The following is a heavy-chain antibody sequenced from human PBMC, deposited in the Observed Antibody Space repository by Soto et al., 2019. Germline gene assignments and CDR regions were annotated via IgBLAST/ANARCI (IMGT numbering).Heavy chain of an antibody. V-gene: IGHV4-30-4*01. D-gene: IGHD2-15*01. Sequence: SETLSLTCSVSGDSISTVDYFWAWIRQPPGQALEYIGYIYKSATTYYNPSFESRVAISLDTSKSQFSLNVTSVTAADTAVYFCARGRYCLTGRCFPNWFDSWGQGALVTVSS. CDR1: GDSISTVDYF. CDR2: IYKSATT. CDR3: ARGRYCLTGRCFPNWFDS. J-gene: IGHJ5*01.